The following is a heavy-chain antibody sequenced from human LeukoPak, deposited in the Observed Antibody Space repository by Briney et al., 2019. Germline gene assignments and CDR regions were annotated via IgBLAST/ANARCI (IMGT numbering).Heavy chain of an antibody. V-gene: IGHV4-59*08. CDR3: ASTKSRYGTYYFDY. Sequence: SETQSLTCTVSGGSINSYYWSWLRQPPGKGLEWIGYIYYSGSTNYNPSLKSRVTMSVDTSKNQFSLKLSSVTAADTAVYYCASTKSRYGTYYFDYWGQGTLVTVSS. D-gene: IGHD1-14*01. J-gene: IGHJ4*02. CDR1: GGSINSYY. CDR2: IYYSGST.